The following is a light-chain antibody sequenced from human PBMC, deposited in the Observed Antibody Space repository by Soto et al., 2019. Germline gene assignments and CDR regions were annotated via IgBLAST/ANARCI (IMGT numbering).Light chain of an antibody. CDR1: QSISDT. CDR3: QQYNNWPWT. CDR2: GAS. Sequence: EIVLTQSPGTLSLSPGXRATLSCRASQSISDTLAWYQQKPGQAPRLLIHGASTRAPGFPARFSGSGSGTDFTLTISSLQSEDFAVYYCQQYNNWPWTFGQGTKVDTK. J-gene: IGKJ1*01. V-gene: IGKV3-15*01.